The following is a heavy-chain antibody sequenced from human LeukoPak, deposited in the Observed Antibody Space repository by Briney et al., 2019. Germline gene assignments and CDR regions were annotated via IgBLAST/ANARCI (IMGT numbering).Heavy chain of an antibody. V-gene: IGHV3-48*04. J-gene: IGHJ4*02. CDR2: ISSSGSTI. D-gene: IGHD3-22*01. CDR3: ARRGYYDTSGYLFDY. Sequence: GGSLRLSCAASGFTFSSYGMHWVRQAPGKGLEWVSYISSSGSTIYYADSVKGRFTISRDNAKNSLFLQMNSLRAEDTAVYYCARRGYYDTSGYLFDYWGQGTLVTVSS. CDR1: GFTFSSYG.